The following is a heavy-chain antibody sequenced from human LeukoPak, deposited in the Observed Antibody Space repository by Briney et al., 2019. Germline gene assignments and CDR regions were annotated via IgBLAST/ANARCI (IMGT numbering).Heavy chain of an antibody. Sequence: SETLSLTCTVSGGSISSGGYYWSWIRQHPGKGLEWIGYIYYSGSTYYNPSLKSRVTISLETTENQFSLRLRSVTAADTAVYYCAREGIAVADTYYYYYMDVWGKGTWVTVSS. CDR3: AREGIAVADTYYYYYMDV. D-gene: IGHD6-19*01. J-gene: IGHJ6*03. CDR2: IYYSGST. CDR1: GGSISSGGYY. V-gene: IGHV4-31*03.